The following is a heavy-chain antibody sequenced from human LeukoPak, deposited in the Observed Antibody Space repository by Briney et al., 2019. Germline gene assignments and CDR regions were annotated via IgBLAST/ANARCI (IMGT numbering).Heavy chain of an antibody. CDR2: ISSSSSYI. J-gene: IGHJ4*02. CDR1: GFTFSSYS. V-gene: IGHV3-21*01. D-gene: IGHD1-26*01. Sequence: GGSLRLSCAASGFTFSSYSMNWVRQAPGKGLEWVSSISSSSSYIYYADSVKGRFTISRDNAKNSLYLQMNSLRAEDTAVYYCAREREPGGAGPFDYWGQGTLLTVSS. CDR3: AREREPGGAGPFDY.